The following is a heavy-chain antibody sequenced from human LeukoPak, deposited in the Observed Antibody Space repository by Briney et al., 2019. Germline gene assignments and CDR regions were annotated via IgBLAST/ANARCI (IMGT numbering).Heavy chain of an antibody. D-gene: IGHD1-14*01. CDR2: IYYSGST. J-gene: IGHJ4*02. CDR1: GGSDSSGSYY. Sequence: SETLSLTCTVSGGSDSSGSYYWNWIRQPPGKGLEWIGHIYYSGSTDYNPSLKSRVTISADTSKNQFSLKMTSVTAADTAVYYCAREPGETDEGFEYWGQGTLVTVSS. V-gene: IGHV4-61*01. CDR3: AREPGETDEGFEY.